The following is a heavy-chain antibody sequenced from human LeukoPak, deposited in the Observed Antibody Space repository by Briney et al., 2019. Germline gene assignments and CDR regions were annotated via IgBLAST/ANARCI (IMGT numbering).Heavy chain of an antibody. Sequence: GGSLRLSCAASGFTFSSYAMSWVRQAPGKGLEWVSAISGSGGSTYYAASVKGRFTISRDFSKNTVFLHVNSLRAEDTAMYYCARGDDSGYYDYFDYWGQGALVTVSS. CDR2: ISGSGGST. V-gene: IGHV3-23*01. J-gene: IGHJ4*02. CDR3: ARGDDSGYYDYFDY. CDR1: GFTFSSYA. D-gene: IGHD3-22*01.